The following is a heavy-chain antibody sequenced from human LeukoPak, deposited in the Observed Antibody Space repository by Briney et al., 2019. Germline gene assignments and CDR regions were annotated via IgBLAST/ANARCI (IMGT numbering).Heavy chain of an antibody. J-gene: IGHJ4*02. Sequence: GGSLRLSCAASGFTFSNAWMSWVRQAPGKGLEWVGRIKSKTDGGTTDYAAPVKGRFTISRDDSKNTLYLQMNSLKTEDTAVYYCTTRWYYDFWSGPRNFDYWGQGTLVTVSS. CDR1: GFTFSNAW. D-gene: IGHD3-3*01. CDR3: TTRWYYDFWSGPRNFDY. CDR2: IKSKTDGGTT. V-gene: IGHV3-15*01.